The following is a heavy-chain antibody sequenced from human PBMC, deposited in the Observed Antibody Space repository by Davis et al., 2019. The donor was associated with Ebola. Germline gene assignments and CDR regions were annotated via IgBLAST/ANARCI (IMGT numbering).Heavy chain of an antibody. CDR1: GYTFPDYY. Sequence: AASVTVSCKASGYTFPDYYMHWVRQAPGQGLEWMGRINPNSGGTNYAQKFQGRVTMTRDTSISTVYMEVGSLRSDDTAVYYCARAQFPTTSDDWGQGTLVTVSS. V-gene: IGHV1-2*06. J-gene: IGHJ4*02. CDR3: ARAQFPTTSDD. CDR2: INPNSGGT. D-gene: IGHD1-1*01.